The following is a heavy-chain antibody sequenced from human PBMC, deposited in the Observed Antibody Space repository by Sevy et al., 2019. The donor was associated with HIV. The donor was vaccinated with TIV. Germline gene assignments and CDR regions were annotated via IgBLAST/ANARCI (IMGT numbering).Heavy chain of an antibody. V-gene: IGHV3-30*02. CDR3: AKDYDSSGYYWYYFDY. D-gene: IGHD3-22*01. J-gene: IGHJ4*02. CDR1: GFTFSSYG. Sequence: GGSLRLSCAASGFTFSSYGMHWVRQAPGKGLEWVAFIRYDGSNKYYADSVKGRFTISRDNSKNTLYLQMNSLRAEDTAVYYCAKDYDSSGYYWYYFDYWGQRTLVTVSS. CDR2: IRYDGSNK.